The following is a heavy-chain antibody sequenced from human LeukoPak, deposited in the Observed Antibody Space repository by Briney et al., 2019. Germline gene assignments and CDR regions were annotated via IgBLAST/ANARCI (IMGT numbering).Heavy chain of an antibody. J-gene: IGHJ4*02. Sequence: PGGSLRLSCAASGFTFSSYGMHWVRQAPGKGLEWVAFIRYDGSNKYYADSVKGRFTISRGNSQNTLYLQMNSLRAEDTAVYYCSSSYTGIQTLGTVHWGQGTLVTVSS. V-gene: IGHV3-30*02. CDR3: SSSYTGIQTLGTVH. D-gene: IGHD2-2*02. CDR2: IRYDGSNK. CDR1: GFTFSSYG.